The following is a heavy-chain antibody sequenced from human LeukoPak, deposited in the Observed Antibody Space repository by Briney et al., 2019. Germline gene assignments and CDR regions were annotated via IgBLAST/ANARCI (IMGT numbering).Heavy chain of an antibody. CDR2: ISSSGSTI. J-gene: IGHJ3*02. CDR1: GFTFRDHY. V-gene: IGHV3-11*04. Sequence: PGGSLRLSCAASGFTFRDHYMSWIRQAPGRGLEWVSYISSSGSTIYYADSVKGRFTISRDNAKNSLYLQMDSLRAEDTAVYYCARDHHRRLYDSQARDTFDIWGQGTMVTVSS. CDR3: ARDHHRRLYDSQARDTFDI. D-gene: IGHD3-22*01.